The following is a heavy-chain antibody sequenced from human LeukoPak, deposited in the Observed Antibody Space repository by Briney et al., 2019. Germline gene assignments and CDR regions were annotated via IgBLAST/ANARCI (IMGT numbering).Heavy chain of an antibody. CDR3: ASGLVGATTGSY. CDR2: IIPIFGTA. J-gene: IGHJ4*02. Sequence: SVKVSCKASGYTFSSYAISWVRQAPGQGLEWMGGIIPIFGTANYAQKFQGRVTTTADESTSTAYMELSSLRSEDTAVYYCASGLVGATTGSYWGQGTLVTVSS. D-gene: IGHD1-26*01. V-gene: IGHV1-69*13. CDR1: GYTFSSYA.